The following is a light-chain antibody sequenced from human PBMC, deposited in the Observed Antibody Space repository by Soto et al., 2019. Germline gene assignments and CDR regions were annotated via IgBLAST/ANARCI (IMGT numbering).Light chain of an antibody. V-gene: IGLV2-14*01. CDR3: SSYTIRSTYV. CDR1: GSDVGGYNF. CDR2: ELN. Sequence: QSALTQPASVSGSPGQSITISCTGTGSDVGGYNFVSWYQQHPGKAPKLIIYELNNRPSGVSDRFSGSKSGYTASLTISGLQAEDEADYYCSSYTIRSTYVFGTGTQLTVL. J-gene: IGLJ1*01.